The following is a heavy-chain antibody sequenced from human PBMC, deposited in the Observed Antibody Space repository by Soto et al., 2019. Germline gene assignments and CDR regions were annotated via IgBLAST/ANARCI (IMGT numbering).Heavy chain of an antibody. V-gene: IGHV3-23*01. Sequence: PGGSLRLSCAASGFTFSSYAMSWVRQAPGKGLEWVSAISGSGGSTYYADSVKGRFTISRDNSKNTPYLQMNSLRAEDTAVYYCANRDLVSSAFDIWGQGTMVTVSS. D-gene: IGHD2-8*01. CDR3: ANRDLVSSAFDI. J-gene: IGHJ3*02. CDR2: ISGSGGST. CDR1: GFTFSSYA.